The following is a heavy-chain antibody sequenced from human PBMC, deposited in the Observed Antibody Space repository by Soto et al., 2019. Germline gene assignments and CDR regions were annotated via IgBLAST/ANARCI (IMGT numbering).Heavy chain of an antibody. D-gene: IGHD3-16*01. CDR1: GYSFTSYW. J-gene: IGHJ6*03. CDR3: ARQGGRPVPPLNYMDV. V-gene: IGHV5-51*01. Sequence: PGESLKISCKGSGYSFTSYWIGWVRQMPGKGLEWMGIIYPGDSDTRYSPSFQGQVTISADKSISTAYLQWSSLKASDTAMYYCARQGGRPVPPLNYMDVWGKGTKVTVSS. CDR2: IYPGDSDT.